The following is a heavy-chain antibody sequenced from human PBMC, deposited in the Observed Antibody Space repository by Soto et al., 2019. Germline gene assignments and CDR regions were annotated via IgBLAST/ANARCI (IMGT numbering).Heavy chain of an antibody. Sequence: ASVKVSCKASGYTFTSYAMHWVRQAPGQRLEWMGWINAGNGNTKYSQKFQGRVTITRDTSASTAYMELSSLRSEDTAVYYCAREEKLQEPAAIGFNWFDPWGQGTLVTVSS. V-gene: IGHV1-3*01. D-gene: IGHD2-2*02. CDR3: AREEKLQEPAAIGFNWFDP. CDR1: GYTFTSYA. CDR2: INAGNGNT. J-gene: IGHJ5*02.